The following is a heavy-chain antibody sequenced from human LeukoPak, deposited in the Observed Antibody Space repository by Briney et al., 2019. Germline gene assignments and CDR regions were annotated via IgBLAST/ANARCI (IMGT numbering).Heavy chain of an antibody. CDR1: GSTFRSYA. J-gene: IGHJ3*02. V-gene: IGHV3-23*01. Sequence: QPGGCLRLSCAASGSTFRSYAMNWVRQAPGKGLEWVSAISGSGSATYYADSVKGRFTISRDNSKNTLYLQMNSLRAEDTAVYYCAKDQYGEAFDIWGPRTIATVSS. D-gene: IGHD4-17*01. CDR2: ISGSGSAT. CDR3: AKDQYGEAFDI.